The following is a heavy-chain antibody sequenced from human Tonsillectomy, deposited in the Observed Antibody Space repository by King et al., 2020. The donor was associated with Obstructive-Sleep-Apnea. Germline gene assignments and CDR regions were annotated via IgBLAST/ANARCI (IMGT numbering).Heavy chain of an antibody. CDR3: ARDAGPGGSGSNWFDP. Sequence: QLVQSGAEVKKPGASVKVSCRASGYIFTGYYMHWVRQAPGQGLEWMGWINPDSGGTDYAQRFQGRVTMTRDTSISTAYMELSGLTSDDTAVYYCARDAGPGGSGSNWFDPWGQGTLVTVSS. D-gene: IGHD3-16*01. J-gene: IGHJ5*02. CDR2: INPDSGGT. CDR1: GYIFTGYY. V-gene: IGHV1-2*02.